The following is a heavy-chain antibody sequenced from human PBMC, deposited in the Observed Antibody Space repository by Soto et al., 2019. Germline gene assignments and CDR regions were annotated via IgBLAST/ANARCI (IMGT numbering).Heavy chain of an antibody. J-gene: IGHJ4*02. CDR3: SRETYSSAWYIDC. Sequence: PGGSLRLSCTASGFTCGDYGMSWFRQAPGKGLEWVGFIRSKSHGGTREYAASVKGRFTISRDDSKSIAYLQMNSLKTEDTATYYCSRETYSSAWYIDCWGQGT. V-gene: IGHV3-49*03. D-gene: IGHD6-19*01. CDR2: IRSKSHGGTR. CDR1: GFTCGDYG.